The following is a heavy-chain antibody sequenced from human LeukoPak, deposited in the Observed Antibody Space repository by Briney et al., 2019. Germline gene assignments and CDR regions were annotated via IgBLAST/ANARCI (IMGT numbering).Heavy chain of an antibody. D-gene: IGHD3-22*01. J-gene: IGHJ2*01. CDR3: ASQYYYDSSGQLEYFDL. CDR2: INHSGST. Sequence: SETLSLTCAVYGGSFSGYYWSWIRQPPGKGLEWIGEINHSGSTNYNPSLKSRVTISVGTSKNQFSLKLSSVTAADTAVYYCASQYYYDSSGQLEYFDLWGRGTLVTVSS. CDR1: GGSFSGYY. V-gene: IGHV4-34*01.